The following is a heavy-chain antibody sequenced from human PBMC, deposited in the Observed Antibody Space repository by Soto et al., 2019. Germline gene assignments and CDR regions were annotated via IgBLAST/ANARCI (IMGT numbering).Heavy chain of an antibody. Sequence: SETLSLTCTVSGGSISSSSYYWGWIRQPPGKGLEWIGSIYYSGSTYYNPSLKSRVTISVDTSKNQFSLKLSSVTAADTAVYYCARPLRGSSSWPSDDYWGQGTLVTVSS. V-gene: IGHV4-39*01. J-gene: IGHJ4*02. CDR1: GGSISSSSYY. CDR3: ARPLRGSSSWPSDDY. CDR2: IYYSGST. D-gene: IGHD6-13*01.